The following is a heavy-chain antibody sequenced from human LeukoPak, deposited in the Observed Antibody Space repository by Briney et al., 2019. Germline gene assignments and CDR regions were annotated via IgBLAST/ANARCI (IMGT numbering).Heavy chain of an antibody. V-gene: IGHV4-4*02. CDR3: ARRGDYDSSGYRYYFDY. Sequence: SETLSLTCAVSGGSISSSNWWSWVRQPPGKGLEWIGEIYHSGSTNYNPSLKSRVTISVDKSKNQFSLKLSSVTAADTAVYYCARRGDYDSSGYRYYFDYWGQGTLVTVSS. CDR1: GGSISSSNW. D-gene: IGHD3-22*01. J-gene: IGHJ4*02. CDR2: IYHSGST.